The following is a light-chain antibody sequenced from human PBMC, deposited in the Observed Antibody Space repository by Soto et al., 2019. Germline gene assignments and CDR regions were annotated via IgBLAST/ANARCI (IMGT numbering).Light chain of an antibody. Sequence: EIVLTQSPATLSSFPGDRVTLSCRASQAVNTRLAWYQHKPGQAPRLLIYLASNRAAGVPARFSGSGSGTDFTLTINDVEPEDFAVYYCHQRQSWPRTFGQGTTVDIK. CDR2: LAS. J-gene: IGKJ1*01. V-gene: IGKV3-11*01. CDR1: QAVNTR. CDR3: HQRQSWPRT.